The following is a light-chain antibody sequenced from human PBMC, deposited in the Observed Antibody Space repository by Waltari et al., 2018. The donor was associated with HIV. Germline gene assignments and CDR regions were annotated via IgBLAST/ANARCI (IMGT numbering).Light chain of an antibody. Sequence: QSVLTQPPSVSGAPGQRVTISCTGSSSNIGADYFVHWYQQLPGAAPKLLIYGDSHRPSVVPDRFSGSKSGTSASLAITGLQAEDEADYYCQSYDNSLSGPVVFGGGTKLTVL. J-gene: IGLJ2*01. CDR3: QSYDNSLSGPVV. CDR1: SSNIGADYF. V-gene: IGLV1-40*01. CDR2: GDS.